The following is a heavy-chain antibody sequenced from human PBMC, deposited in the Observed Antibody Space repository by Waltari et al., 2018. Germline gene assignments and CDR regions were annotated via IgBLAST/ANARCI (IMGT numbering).Heavy chain of an antibody. CDR1: GYTFTGYY. CDR3: ARRYSGYDGYFDY. D-gene: IGHD5-12*01. V-gene: IGHV1-2*02. CDR2: INPNSGGT. J-gene: IGHJ4*02. Sequence: QVQLVQSGAEVKKPGASVKVSCKASGYTFTGYYMHWVRQAPGQGLEWMGWINPNSGGTNYAQKFQGRVTMTRDTSISTAYMELSSLRSEDTAVYYCARRYSGYDGYFDYWGQGTLVTVSS.